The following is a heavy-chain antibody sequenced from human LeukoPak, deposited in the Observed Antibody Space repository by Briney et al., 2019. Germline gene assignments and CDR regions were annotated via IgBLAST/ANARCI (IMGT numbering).Heavy chain of an antibody. CDR1: GFTFSSYS. J-gene: IGHJ6*03. V-gene: IGHV3-21*01. CDR2: IRSCSSYI. Sequence: GGSLRLSCAASGFTFSSYSMNWVRQAPGKGLEWVSSIRSCSSYIYYAVSVKGRFTISRDNAKNSLYLQMNSLRAEDTAVYYCASLIGDQLLYGYLDYYYYYMDVWGKGTTVTVSS. CDR3: ASLIGDQLLYGYLDYYYYYMDV. D-gene: IGHD2-2*01.